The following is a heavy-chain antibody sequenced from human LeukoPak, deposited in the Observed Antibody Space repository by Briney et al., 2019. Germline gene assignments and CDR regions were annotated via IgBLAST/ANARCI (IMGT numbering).Heavy chain of an antibody. V-gene: IGHV1-69-2*01. CDR3: TAGGVPED. Sequence: APVKVSCKASGYTFKDYYIHWVLQAPGKGLEWMGRVDPEDGESAYADRFQGRLIITADTSTETVYMELSRLRSEDTAMYYCTAGGVPEDWGQGTLVTVSS. D-gene: IGHD3-10*01. CDR1: GYTFKDYY. J-gene: IGHJ4*02. CDR2: VDPEDGES.